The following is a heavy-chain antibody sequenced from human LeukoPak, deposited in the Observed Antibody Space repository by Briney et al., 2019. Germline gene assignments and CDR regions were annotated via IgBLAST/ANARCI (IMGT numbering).Heavy chain of an antibody. CDR3: ARIVGATGAGWFDP. D-gene: IGHD1-26*01. V-gene: IGHV3-21*01. CDR1: GFTFSSYS. Sequence: GGSLRLSCAASGFTFSSYSMNWVRQAPGKGLEWVSSISSSSSYIYYADSVKGRFTISRDNAKNSLYLQMNSLRAEDTAVYYCARIVGATGAGWFDPWGQGTLVTVSS. CDR2: ISSSSSYI. J-gene: IGHJ5*02.